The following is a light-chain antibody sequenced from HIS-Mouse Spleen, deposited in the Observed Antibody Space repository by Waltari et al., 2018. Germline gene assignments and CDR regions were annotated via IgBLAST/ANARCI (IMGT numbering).Light chain of an antibody. CDR3: QQRSNWYT. CDR2: DAS. V-gene: IGKV3D-11*02. J-gene: IGKJ2*01. CDR1: QNVSSY. Sequence: EIVLTQSPATLSLSPGERATLSCRASQNVSSYLAWYQQKPGQAPRLLIYDASNRATGIPARFSGSGPGTDFTLTISSLEPEDFAVYYCQQRSNWYTFGQGTKLEIK.